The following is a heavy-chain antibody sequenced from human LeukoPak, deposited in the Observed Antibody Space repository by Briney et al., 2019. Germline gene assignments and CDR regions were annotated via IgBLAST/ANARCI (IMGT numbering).Heavy chain of an antibody. CDR2: INHSGST. CDR3: ARVLKLGYCSGGSCYGRYYYYYYMDV. V-gene: IGHV4-34*01. Sequence: PSETLSLTCAVYGGSFSGYYWSWIRQPPGKGLGWIGEINHSGSTNYNPSLKSRVTISVDTSKNQFSLKLSSVTAADTAVYYCARVLKLGYCSGGSCYGRYYYYYYMDVWGKGTTVTVS. CDR1: GGSFSGYY. J-gene: IGHJ6*03. D-gene: IGHD2-15*01.